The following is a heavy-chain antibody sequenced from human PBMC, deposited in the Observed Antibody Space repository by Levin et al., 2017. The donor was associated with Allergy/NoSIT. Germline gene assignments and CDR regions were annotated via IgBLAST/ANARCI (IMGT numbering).Heavy chain of an antibody. CDR1: GLMFSSYN. V-gene: IGHV3-21*04. J-gene: IGHJ4*02. CDR2: ISSSSNYI. Sequence: GESLKISCAASGLMFSSYNMNWVRQAPGKGLEWVSSISSSSNYIHYADSVKGRFTISRDNAKDSLYLHLNSLRAEDTAVYYCVRELRLGELSFSDYWGQGTLVTVSS. D-gene: IGHD3-16*02. CDR3: VRELRLGELSFSDY.